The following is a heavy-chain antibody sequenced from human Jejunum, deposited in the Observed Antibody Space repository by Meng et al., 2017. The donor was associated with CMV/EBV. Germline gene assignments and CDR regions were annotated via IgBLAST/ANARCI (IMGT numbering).Heavy chain of an antibody. CDR3: ARRLVVTASSNWYFDL. Sequence: FTLGSYAMSWVRQAPGKGLEWVSGISGSSGHTWYSDSVKGRFTVSRDNSKNTLYLQMNGLRAEDTAIYFCARRLVVTASSNWYFDLWGRGTLVTVSS. D-gene: IGHD2-15*01. CDR1: FTLGSYA. J-gene: IGHJ2*01. CDR2: ISGSSGHT. V-gene: IGHV3-23*01.